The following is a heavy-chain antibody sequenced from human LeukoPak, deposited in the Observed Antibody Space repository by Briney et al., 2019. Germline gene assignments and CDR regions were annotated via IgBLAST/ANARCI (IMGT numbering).Heavy chain of an antibody. V-gene: IGHV3-21*01. CDR1: GFTFNTYG. J-gene: IGHJ3*02. CDR3: ARLYGSGYDAFDI. D-gene: IGHD3-10*01. CDR2: ITNGGLYT. Sequence: PGGSLRLSCAASGFTFNTYGMNWVRQAPGRGLEWVSSITNGGLYTYYTDSVKGRFTISRDNAKSSLYLQMNSLRAEDTAVYYCARLYGSGYDAFDIWGQGTMVTVSS.